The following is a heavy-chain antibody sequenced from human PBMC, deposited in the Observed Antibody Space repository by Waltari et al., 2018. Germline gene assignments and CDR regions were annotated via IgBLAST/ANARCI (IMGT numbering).Heavy chain of an antibody. CDR3: ARDLSDYIWGSYCFDY. CDR2: ISSSSSTI. Sequence: EVQLVESGGGLVQPGGSLRLSCAASGFTFSSYSMNWLRQAPGEGLEWVSYISSSSSTIYYADSVKGRFTISRDNAKNSLYLQMNSLRAEDTAVYYCARDLSDYIWGSYCFDYWGQGTLVTVSS. D-gene: IGHD3-16*01. V-gene: IGHV3-48*01. J-gene: IGHJ4*02. CDR1: GFTFSSYS.